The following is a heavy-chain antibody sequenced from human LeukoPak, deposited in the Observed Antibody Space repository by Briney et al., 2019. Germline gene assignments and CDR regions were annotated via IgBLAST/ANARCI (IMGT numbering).Heavy chain of an antibody. J-gene: IGHJ4*02. V-gene: IGHV4-59*01. Sequence: SETLSLTCIVSGASITDYYWSWVRRPPGKGLEWIGCIYDSGTTNYNPSLKSRVAISRDTSKKQVSLKLSSVNAADTAVYYCASTYGNSVSRWAFDYWGQGSLVTVSS. D-gene: IGHD2/OR15-2a*01. CDR2: IYDSGTT. CDR3: ASTYGNSVSRWAFDY. CDR1: GASITDYY.